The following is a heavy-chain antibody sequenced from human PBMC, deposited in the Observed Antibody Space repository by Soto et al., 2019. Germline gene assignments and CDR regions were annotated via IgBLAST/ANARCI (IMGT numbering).Heavy chain of an antibody. V-gene: IGHV1-3*01. Sequence: ASVKVSCKASGYTLTRYTMNWVRQAPGQRLEWMGWINPDNGNTKSSQKFQDRVIITRDTSASTAYMDLSSLRSEDTAVYYCARGIATGQLDPWGQGTLVTVPQ. J-gene: IGHJ5*02. D-gene: IGHD2-15*01. CDR1: GYTLTRYT. CDR2: INPDNGNT. CDR3: ARGIATGQLDP.